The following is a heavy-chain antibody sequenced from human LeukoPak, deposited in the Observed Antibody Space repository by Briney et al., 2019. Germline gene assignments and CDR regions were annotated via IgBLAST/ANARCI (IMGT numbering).Heavy chain of an antibody. D-gene: IGHD3-10*01. CDR3: ARSEYFYPAPFYFDY. CDR1: GFTFSRYA. J-gene: IGHJ4*02. CDR2: ISYDGSNK. V-gene: IGHV3-30-3*01. Sequence: PGRSLRLSCAASGFTFSRYAMHWVRQAPGKGLEWVAVISYDGSNKYYADSVKGRFTISRDNSKNTLYLQMSSLRADDTAVYYRARSEYFYPAPFYFDYWGQGTLVTVSS.